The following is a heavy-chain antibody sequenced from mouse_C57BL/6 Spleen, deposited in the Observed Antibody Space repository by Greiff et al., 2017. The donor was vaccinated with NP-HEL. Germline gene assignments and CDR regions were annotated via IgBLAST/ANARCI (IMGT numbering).Heavy chain of an antibody. D-gene: IGHD1-1*01. V-gene: IGHV1-64*01. CDR3: ARSITTVVAPFDY. CDR1: GYTFTSYW. Sequence: VQLQQPGAELVKPGASVKLSCKASGYTFTSYWMHWVKQRPGQGLEWIGMIHPNSGSTNYNEKFKSKATLTVDKSSSTAYMQLSSLTSEDSAVYYCARSITTVVAPFDYWGQGTTLTVSS. J-gene: IGHJ2*01. CDR2: IHPNSGST.